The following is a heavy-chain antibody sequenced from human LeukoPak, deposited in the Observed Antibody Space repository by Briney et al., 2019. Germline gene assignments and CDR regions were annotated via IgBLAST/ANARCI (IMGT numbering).Heavy chain of an antibody. CDR2: ISGSAINT. CDR1: GFTFSSYA. D-gene: IGHD3-9*01. Sequence: GGSLRLSCAASGFTFSSYAMSWIRQAPGKGLEWVSSISGSAINTYYADSVKGRFTISRDNSRNTLYLQMNSLRAEDTALFYCAKGDNNILTGYYNSFDSWGQGTLVTVSS. J-gene: IGHJ4*02. CDR3: AKGDNNILTGYYNSFDS. V-gene: IGHV3-23*01.